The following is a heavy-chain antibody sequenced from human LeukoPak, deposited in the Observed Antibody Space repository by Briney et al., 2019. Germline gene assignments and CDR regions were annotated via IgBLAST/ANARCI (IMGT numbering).Heavy chain of an antibody. J-gene: IGHJ5*02. CDR3: ARGSIPPNWFDP. CDR2: ITSTGSTI. V-gene: IGHV3-11*04. CDR1: GFTFSDFY. D-gene: IGHD4-11*01. Sequence: GGSLRLSCAASGFTFSDFYMSWIRQAPGTGLEWVSYITSTGSTIYYADSVKGRFTISRDNAKNSLYLQMNSLRAEDTAVYYCARGSIPPNWFDPWGQGTLVTVSS.